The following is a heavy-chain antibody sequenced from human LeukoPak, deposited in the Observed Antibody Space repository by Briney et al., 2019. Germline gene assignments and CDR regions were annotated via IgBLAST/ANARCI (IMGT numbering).Heavy chain of an antibody. V-gene: IGHV4-4*02. D-gene: IGHD1-26*01. J-gene: IGHJ4*02. CDR3: ARGPSLGAHLDY. Sequence: PSETLSLTCAVSGGSISSNNWRTWVRPAPGKGLEWIGEIYHYGTTNYNPSLKGRVAISVDKSKNQYYLKFNSVTAADTAVYYCARGPSLGAHLDYWGQGTLVTVSS. CDR2: IYHYGTT. CDR1: GGSISSNNW.